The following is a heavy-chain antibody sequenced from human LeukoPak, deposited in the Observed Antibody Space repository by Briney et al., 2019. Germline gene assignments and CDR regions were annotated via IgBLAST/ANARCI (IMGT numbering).Heavy chain of an antibody. CDR2: ISSSSSYI. Sequence: GGSLRLSCAASGFTFSSYSMNWVRQAPGKGLEWVSSISSSSSYIYYADSVKGRFTISRDNSKNTLYVQMNSLRAEDTAVYYCAKETVNRGYSGYAVLDYWGQGTLVTVSS. D-gene: IGHD5-12*01. J-gene: IGHJ4*02. V-gene: IGHV3-21*04. CDR3: AKETVNRGYSGYAVLDY. CDR1: GFTFSSYS.